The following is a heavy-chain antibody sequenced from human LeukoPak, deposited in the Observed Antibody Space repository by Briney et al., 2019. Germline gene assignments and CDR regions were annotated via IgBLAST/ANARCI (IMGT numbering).Heavy chain of an antibody. V-gene: IGHV4-39*01. Sequence: SETLSLTCTVSGGSISSSSYYWGWIRQPPGNGLEWIGSTYYSGSTYYNPSLKSRVTISVDTSKNQFSLKLSSVTAADTAVYYCARHSGYDYRSPLHIDYWGQGTLVTVSS. CDR1: GGSISSSSYY. D-gene: IGHD5-12*01. J-gene: IGHJ4*02. CDR3: ARHSGYDYRSPLHIDY. CDR2: TYYSGST.